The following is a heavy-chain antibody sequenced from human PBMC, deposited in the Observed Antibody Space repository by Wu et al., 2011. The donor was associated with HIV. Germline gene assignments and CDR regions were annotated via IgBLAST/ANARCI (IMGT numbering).Heavy chain of an antibody. CDR3: ARGKDIVVVPSFDWFDP. CDR2: ISGYSGDT. J-gene: IGHJ5*02. CDR1: GYTFSSYG. D-gene: IGHD2-2*01. V-gene: IGHV1-18*01. Sequence: QVQLVQSGAEVKKPGASVKVSCKASGYTFSSYGISWVRQAPGQGLEWMGWISGYSGDTNYAQKFQDRVTMTTGTSTSTAYMELRSLRSDDTAVYYCARGKDIVVVPSFDWFDPWGQGTLVTVSS.